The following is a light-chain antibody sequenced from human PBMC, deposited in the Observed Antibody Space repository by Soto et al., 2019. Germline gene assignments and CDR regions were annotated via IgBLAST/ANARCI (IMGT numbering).Light chain of an antibody. CDR3: QQYGSSPRT. V-gene: IGKV3-20*01. J-gene: IGKJ2*01. CDR1: QSVSSSY. CDR2: GAS. Sequence: EIVSTQSPGTLSLSPGERATLSCRASQSVSSSYLVWYQQKPGQAPRLLIYGASSRATGIPDRFSGSGSGTDFTLTITRLEAEDFAVYYCQQYGSSPRTLGQGTKLEIK.